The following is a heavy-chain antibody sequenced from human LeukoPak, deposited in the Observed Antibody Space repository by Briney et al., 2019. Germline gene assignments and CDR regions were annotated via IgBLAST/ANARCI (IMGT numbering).Heavy chain of an antibody. V-gene: IGHV3-23*01. Sequence: QAGGSLRLSCAASGFTFSSYGMSWVRQAPGKGLEWVSAISGSGGSTYYADSVKGRFTISRDNSKNSLYLQMNSLRAEDTALYYCARELEMATTRANAFDIWGQGTMVTVSS. CDR1: GFTFSSYG. D-gene: IGHD5-24*01. J-gene: IGHJ3*02. CDR3: ARELEMATTRANAFDI. CDR2: ISGSGGST.